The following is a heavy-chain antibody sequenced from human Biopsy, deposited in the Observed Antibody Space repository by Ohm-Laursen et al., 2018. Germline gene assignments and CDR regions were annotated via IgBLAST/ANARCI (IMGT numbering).Heavy chain of an antibody. D-gene: IGHD2-8*01. CDR2: ISASGNHI. J-gene: IGHJ4*02. CDR3: ARDGEAKYCKHGVCPSDF. Sequence: SLRLSCAASGFNFDSYAMTWVRQAPGRGLEWVSSISASGNHIYYTDSVKGRFNVSRDNGKNSVYLQMNSLRVEDTAVYYCARDGEAKYCKHGVCPSDFWGQGTLVTVSS. V-gene: IGHV3-21*01. CDR1: GFNFDSYA.